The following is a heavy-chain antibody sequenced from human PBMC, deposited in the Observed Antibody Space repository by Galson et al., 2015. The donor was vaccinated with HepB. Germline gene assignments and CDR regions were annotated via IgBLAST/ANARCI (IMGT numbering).Heavy chain of an antibody. CDR3: AKDGPRGELSERIYYFDY. CDR1: GFTFSSYA. D-gene: IGHD3-16*02. J-gene: IGHJ4*02. V-gene: IGHV3-23*01. CDR2: IRGSGGST. Sequence: SLRLSCAASGFTFSSYAMSWVRQAPGQGLEWVAAIRGSGGSTYYADSVKGRFTISRDNSKNTLYLQMNSLRAEDTAVYYCAKDGPRGELSERIYYFDYWGQGTLVTVSS.